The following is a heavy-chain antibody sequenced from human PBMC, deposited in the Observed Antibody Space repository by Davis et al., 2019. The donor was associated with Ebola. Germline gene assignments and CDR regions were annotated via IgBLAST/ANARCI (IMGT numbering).Heavy chain of an antibody. V-gene: IGHV1-18*01. D-gene: IGHD1-26*01. CDR3: ARRGSYDHFDY. CDR2: ISAYNDNT. Sequence: ASVKVSCKASGYTFNSHGISWVRQAPGQGLEWMGWISAYNDNTNYAQKLQGRVTLTKDTAPSPAYMELRSLRSDDTAVYYCARRGSYDHFDYWGQGTLVTVSS. CDR1: GYTFNSHG. J-gene: IGHJ4*02.